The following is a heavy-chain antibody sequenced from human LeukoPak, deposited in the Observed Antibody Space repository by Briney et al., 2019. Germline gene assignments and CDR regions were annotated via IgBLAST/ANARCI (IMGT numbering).Heavy chain of an antibody. CDR3: ARDPGSSSFDL. CDR1: GFSFSTYW. CDR2: INQDASVR. J-gene: IGHJ4*02. Sequence: GGSLRLSCAASGFSFSTYWMSWVRETPEKGLEFVANINQDASVRNYMDSLKGRCTISRDNAKKSVYLEINSLRADDTAVYYCARDPGSSSFDLWGQGALVTVSS. D-gene: IGHD6-13*01. V-gene: IGHV3-7*01.